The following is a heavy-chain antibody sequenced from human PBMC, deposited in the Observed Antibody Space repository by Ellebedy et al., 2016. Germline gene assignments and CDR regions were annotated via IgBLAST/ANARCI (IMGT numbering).Heavy chain of an antibody. V-gene: IGHV3-7*02. CDR2: IKQDGSEK. Sequence: GGSLRLXXAASGFTFSSYWMSWVRQAPGKGLEWVANIKQDGSEKYYVDSVKGRFTITRDNAKSSLYMQMNSLRAEDTAVYYCARNGMNYDILTGYYTGGFDYWGQGTLVTVSS. J-gene: IGHJ4*02. CDR3: ARNGMNYDILTGYYTGGFDY. CDR1: GFTFSSYW. D-gene: IGHD3-9*01.